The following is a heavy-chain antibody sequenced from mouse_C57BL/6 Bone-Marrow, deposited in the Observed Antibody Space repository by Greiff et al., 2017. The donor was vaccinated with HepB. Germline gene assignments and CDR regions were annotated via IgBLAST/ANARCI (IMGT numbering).Heavy chain of an antibody. J-gene: IGHJ2*01. CDR3: ARYYYYGSSLDY. D-gene: IGHD1-1*01. Sequence: EVKVVESGGGLVQPGGSLKLSCAASGFTFSDYYMYWVRQTPEKRLEWVAYISNGGGSTYYPDTVKGRFTISRDNAKNTLYLQMSRLKSEDTAMYYCARYYYYGSSLDYWGQGTTLTVSS. CDR1: GFTFSDYY. V-gene: IGHV5-12*01. CDR2: ISNGGGST.